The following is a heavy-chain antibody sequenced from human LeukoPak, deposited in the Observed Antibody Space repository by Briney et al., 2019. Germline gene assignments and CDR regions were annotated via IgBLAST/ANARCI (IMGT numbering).Heavy chain of an antibody. CDR2: IYYSGST. CDR3: ARLTAGRYYYGMDV. D-gene: IGHD6-13*01. J-gene: IGHJ6*02. CDR1: GGSISSYY. V-gene: IGHV4-59*08. Sequence: SETLSLTCTVSGGSISSYYWSWIRQPPGKGLEWIGYIYYSGSTNYNPSLKSRVTISVDTSKNQFSLKLSSVTVADTAVYYCARLTAGRYYYGMDVWGQGTTVTVSS.